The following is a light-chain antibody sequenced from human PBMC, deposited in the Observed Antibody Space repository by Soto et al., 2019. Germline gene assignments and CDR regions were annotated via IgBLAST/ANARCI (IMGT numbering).Light chain of an antibody. CDR1: QSVSSN. V-gene: IGKV3-15*01. J-gene: IGKJ1*01. Sequence: EIVMTQSPATLSVSPGERATLSCRASQSVSSNLAWYQQKPGQAPRLLTYGASTRATGIPARFSGSGSGTEFTLTISSLKSEDFAVYDCQQYNNWPTFGQGTKVEIK. CDR2: GAS. CDR3: QQYNNWPT.